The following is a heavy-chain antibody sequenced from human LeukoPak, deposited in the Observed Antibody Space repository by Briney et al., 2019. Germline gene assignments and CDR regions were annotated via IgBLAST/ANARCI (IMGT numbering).Heavy chain of an antibody. CDR1: GFTFSSYA. CDR2: ISGSGGST. CDR3: AKSHIVVVPAAVRDYNYGMDV. Sequence: PGESLRLSCAASGFTFSSYAMSWVRQAPGKGLEWVSTISGSGGSTYYADSVKGRFTISRDNSKNTLYLQMNSLGAEDTAVYSCAKSHIVVVPAAVRDYNYGMDVWGPGTTVTVSS. D-gene: IGHD2-2*02. J-gene: IGHJ6*02. V-gene: IGHV3-23*01.